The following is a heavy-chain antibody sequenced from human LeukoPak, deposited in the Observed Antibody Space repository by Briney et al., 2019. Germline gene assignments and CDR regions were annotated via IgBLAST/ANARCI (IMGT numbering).Heavy chain of an antibody. V-gene: IGHV4-59*01. CDR1: GGSISSYY. D-gene: IGHD3-3*01. CDR3: ARGGQYYDFWSGYRYYFDY. J-gene: IGHJ4*02. CDR2: IYYSGST. Sequence: SETLSLTCTVSGGSISSYYWSWIRQPPGKGLEWIGYIYYSGSTNYNPSLKSRVTISVDTSKSQFSLKLSSVTAADTAVYYCARGGQYYDFWSGYRYYFDYWGQGTLVTVSS.